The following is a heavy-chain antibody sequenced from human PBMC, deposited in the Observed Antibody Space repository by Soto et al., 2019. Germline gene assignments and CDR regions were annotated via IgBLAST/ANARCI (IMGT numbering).Heavy chain of an antibody. J-gene: IGHJ6*02. D-gene: IGHD3-3*01. CDR2: MNPNSGNT. Sequence: QVQLVQSGAEVKKPGASVKVSCKASGYTFTSYDINWVRQATGQGLEWMGWMNPNSGNTGYAQKYQGRVTMTSNTSISTASMELSSLRSEDSAVYYCAGGLAVLEWLRYYYYGMDVWGQGTTVTVSS. CDR1: GYTFTSYD. V-gene: IGHV1-8*01. CDR3: AGGLAVLEWLRYYYYGMDV.